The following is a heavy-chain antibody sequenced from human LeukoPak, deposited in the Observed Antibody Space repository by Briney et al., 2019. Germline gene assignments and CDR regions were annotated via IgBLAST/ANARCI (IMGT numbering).Heavy chain of an antibody. V-gene: IGHV3-7*01. CDR1: GFTFSSYS. J-gene: IGHJ4*02. CDR3: ACRRWKTSAVDY. CDR2: INQDGSKQ. D-gene: IGHD4-23*01. Sequence: GGSLRLSCAASGFTFSSYSMNWVRQAPGKGLEWVANINQDGSKQNYVDSVKGRFTVSRDNAQNSLYLQMHSLRAEDTAVYFCACRRWKTSAVDYWGQGTLVTVSS.